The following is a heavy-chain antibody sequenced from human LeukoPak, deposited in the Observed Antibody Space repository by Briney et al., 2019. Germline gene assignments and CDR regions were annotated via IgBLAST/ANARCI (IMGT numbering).Heavy chain of an antibody. CDR2: IKRDGSNS. V-gene: IGHV3-23*05. J-gene: IGHJ5*02. CDR1: GFTFSEHS. CDR3: AKGGYASCFDP. D-gene: IGHD2-15*01. Sequence: GGSLRLSCEASGFTFSEHSMSWVRQAPGKGLEWVSTIKRDGSNSYYTDSVEGRFTISRDNSKNTLYLEMNTLRAEDTAVYYCAKGGYASCFDPWGQGTQVTVSS.